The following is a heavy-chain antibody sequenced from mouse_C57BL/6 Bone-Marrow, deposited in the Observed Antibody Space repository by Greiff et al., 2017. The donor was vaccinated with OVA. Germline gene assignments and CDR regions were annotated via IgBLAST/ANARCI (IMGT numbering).Heavy chain of an antibody. CDR3: ARGGSYWAMDY. Sequence: QVQLQQSGAELARPGASVKMSCKASGYTFTSYTMHWVKQRPGQGLEWIGYINPSSGYTKYNQKFKDKATLTADKSSSTAYMQLSNLTSADSAVYYCARGGSYWAMDYWGQGTSVTVSS. D-gene: IGHD1-1*02. V-gene: IGHV1-4*01. CDR1: GYTFTSYT. CDR2: INPSSGYT. J-gene: IGHJ4*01.